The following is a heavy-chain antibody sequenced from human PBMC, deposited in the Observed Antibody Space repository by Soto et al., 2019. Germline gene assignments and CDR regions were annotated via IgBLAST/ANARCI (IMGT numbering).Heavy chain of an antibody. CDR1: VGSISSSNW. J-gene: IGHJ6*02. CDR3: ASGIAVAGINYYYYGMDV. V-gene: IGHV4-4*02. Sequence: PSGTLSLTCAVSVGSISSSNWWSGVRQPPGKGLEWIGEIYHSGSTNYNPSLKSRVTISVDKPKNQFSLKLSSVTAADTAVYYCASGIAVAGINYYYYGMDVWGQGTTVTVSS. CDR2: IYHSGST. D-gene: IGHD6-19*01.